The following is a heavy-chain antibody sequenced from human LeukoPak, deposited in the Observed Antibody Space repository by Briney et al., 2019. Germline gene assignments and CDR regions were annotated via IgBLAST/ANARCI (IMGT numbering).Heavy chain of an antibody. CDR3: ARVPYSGYHFDY. D-gene: IGHD1-26*01. CDR1: GFTFNSYS. J-gene: IGHJ4*02. CDR2: ISGSSSYI. V-gene: IGHV3-21*01. Sequence: GSLRLSCAASGFTFNSYSMNWVRQAPGKGLEWVSSISGSSSYIKYADSVMGRFTISRDNAKNSLYLQMNSLRAEDTAVYYCARVPYSGYHFDYWGQGTLVTVSS.